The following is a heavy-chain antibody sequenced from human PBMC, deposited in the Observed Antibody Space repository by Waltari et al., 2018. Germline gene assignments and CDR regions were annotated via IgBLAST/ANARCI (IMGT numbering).Heavy chain of an antibody. J-gene: IGHJ4*02. CDR1: GGSISSHY. CDR2: IYDSGST. CDR3: ARELVATGGFDY. D-gene: IGHD5-12*01. Sequence: QVQLQESGPGLVKPSETLSLTCTVSGGSISSHYWSWIRQPPGKGLEWIGYIYDSGSTNYNPSLKSRVTRSVDTSKNQFSLKLSSVTAADTAVYYCARELVATGGFDYWGQGTLVTVSS. V-gene: IGHV4-59*11.